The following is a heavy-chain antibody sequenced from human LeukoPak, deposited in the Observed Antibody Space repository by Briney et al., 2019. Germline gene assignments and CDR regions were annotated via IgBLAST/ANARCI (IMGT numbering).Heavy chain of an antibody. V-gene: IGHV1-69*13. CDR3: AGPGSGSYYNPSSGMDV. J-gene: IGHJ6*02. D-gene: IGHD3-10*01. CDR1: GGTFSIYA. Sequence: SVKVSCKASGGTFSIYAISWVRQAPGQGLEWMGGIMPIFGTANYAQKFQGRVTITADESTSTAYMELSSLRSEDTAVYYCAGPGSGSYYNPSSGMDVWGQGTTVTVSS. CDR2: IMPIFGTA.